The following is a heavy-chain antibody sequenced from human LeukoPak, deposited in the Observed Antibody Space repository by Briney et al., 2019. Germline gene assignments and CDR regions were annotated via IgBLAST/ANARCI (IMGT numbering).Heavy chain of an antibody. V-gene: IGHV4-59*01. J-gene: IGHJ6*02. Sequence: PSETLSLTCTVSGGSISSYYWSWIRQPPGKGLEWIGYIYYSGSTNYNPSLKSRVTISVDTSKNQFSLKLSSVTAADTAVYYCARDRYDGYHGGYYYYGMDVWGQGTTVTVSS. CDR2: IYYSGST. D-gene: IGHD5-24*01. CDR3: ARDRYDGYHGGYYYYGMDV. CDR1: GGSISSYY.